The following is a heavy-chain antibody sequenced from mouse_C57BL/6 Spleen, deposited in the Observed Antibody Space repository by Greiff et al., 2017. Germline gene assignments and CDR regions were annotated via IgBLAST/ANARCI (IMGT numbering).Heavy chain of an antibody. D-gene: IGHD1-1*01. Sequence: VQLQQSGPELVKPGASVKISCKASGYAFSSSWMNWVKQRPGKGLEWIGRIYPGDGATNYNGKFKGKATLTADKSSSTAYMQLSSLTSEDSAVYFCARDYGRENNSMDYWGQGTSVTVSS. J-gene: IGHJ4*01. CDR2: IYPGDGAT. CDR3: ARDYGRENNSMDY. CDR1: GYAFSSSW. V-gene: IGHV1-82*01.